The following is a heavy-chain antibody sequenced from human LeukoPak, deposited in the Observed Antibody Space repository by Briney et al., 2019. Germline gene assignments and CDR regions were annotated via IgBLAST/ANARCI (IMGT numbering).Heavy chain of an antibody. CDR2: IYSSGST. CDR3: ARVWTYNYHYGMDV. D-gene: IGHD1-1*01. V-gene: IGHV4-4*07. J-gene: IGHJ6*02. CDR1: GGSINNYY. Sequence: SETLSPTCTVSGGSINNYYWSWIRQPAGKGLEWIGHIYSSGSTNYNPSLKSRVTMSVDTSKNQFSLRLTSVSAADTAVYYCARVWTYNYHYGMDVWGQGTTVTVCS.